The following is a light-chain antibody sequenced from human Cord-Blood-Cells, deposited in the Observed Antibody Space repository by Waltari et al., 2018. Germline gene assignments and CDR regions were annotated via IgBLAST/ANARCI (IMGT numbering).Light chain of an antibody. CDR3: SSYTSSSIYV. Sequence: QSALTQPASVSGSPGQSITISCTGTSSDVGGYNYVSWYQQHPGKAPKLMIYEVSNRPSGVSNRFSDSKSGNTASLTISGLQAEDEADYYCSSYTSSSIYVFGTGTKVTVL. J-gene: IGLJ1*01. CDR1: SSDVGGYNY. V-gene: IGLV2-14*01. CDR2: EVS.